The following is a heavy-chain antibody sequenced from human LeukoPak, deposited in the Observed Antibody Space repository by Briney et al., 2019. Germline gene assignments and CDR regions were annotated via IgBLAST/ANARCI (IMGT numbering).Heavy chain of an antibody. V-gene: IGHV1-3*01. D-gene: IGHD6-13*01. Sequence: GASVKVSCKASGYTFTDYAMHWVRQAPGQRLEWMGWINAGNGNTKYSQKFQGRVTITRDTSASTAYMELSSLRSEDTAVYYCARDDSSSWAYYFDYWGQGTLVTVSS. CDR1: GYTFTDYA. CDR2: INAGNGNT. J-gene: IGHJ4*02. CDR3: ARDDSSSWAYYFDY.